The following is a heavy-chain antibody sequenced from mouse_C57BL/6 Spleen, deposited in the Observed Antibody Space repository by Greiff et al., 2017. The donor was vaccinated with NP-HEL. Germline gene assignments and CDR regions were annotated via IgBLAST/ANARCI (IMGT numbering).Heavy chain of an antibody. D-gene: IGHD2-12*01. CDR3: ASYDGGFAY. CDR1: GFTFSDYY. V-gene: IGHV5-16*01. J-gene: IGHJ3*01. CDR2: INYDGSST. Sequence: EVKLVESEGGLVQPGSSMKLSCTASGFTFSDYYMAWVRQVPEKGLEWVANINYDGSSTYYLDSLKSRFIISRDNAKNILYLQMSSLKSEDTATYYCASYDGGFAYWGQGTLVTVSA.